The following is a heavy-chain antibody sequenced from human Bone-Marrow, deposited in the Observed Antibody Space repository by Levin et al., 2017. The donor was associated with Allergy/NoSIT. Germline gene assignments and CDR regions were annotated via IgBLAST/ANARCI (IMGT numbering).Heavy chain of an antibody. CDR1: GGSINSGDYY. D-gene: IGHD3-16*02. CDR3: ARAVSGVYDYLWGSYRPDYFDY. V-gene: IGHV4-30-4*01. Sequence: PSETLSLTCTVSGGSINSGDYYWSWIRQPPGKDLEWIGYIYYSGSTYYNPSLKSRVTMSIDTSKNQFSLKLSSVTAADTAVYYCARAVSGVYDYLWGSYRPDYFDYWGQGTLVTVSS. J-gene: IGHJ4*02. CDR2: IYYSGST.